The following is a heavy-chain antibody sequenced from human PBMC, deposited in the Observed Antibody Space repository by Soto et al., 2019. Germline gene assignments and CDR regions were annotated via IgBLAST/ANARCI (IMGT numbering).Heavy chain of an antibody. D-gene: IGHD7-27*01. Sequence: EVQLVESGGGLVQPGGSLRLSCAASGFTFSSYAMHWVRQAPGKGLEYVSAISSNGGSTYYANSVKGRFTISRDNSKNTLYVQRGGLRVEDVAVYYCARALGYAFDIWGQGTMVTVSS. V-gene: IGHV3-64*01. CDR2: ISSNGGST. J-gene: IGHJ3*02. CDR3: ARALGYAFDI. CDR1: GFTFSSYA.